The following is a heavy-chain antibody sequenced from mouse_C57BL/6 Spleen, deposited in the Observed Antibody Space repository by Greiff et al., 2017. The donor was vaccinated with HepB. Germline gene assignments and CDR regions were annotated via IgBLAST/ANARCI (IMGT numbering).Heavy chain of an antibody. CDR2: IYPGDGDT. CDR3: ARGRWDAMDY. D-gene: IGHD1-1*01. Sequence: QVQLQQSGPELVKPGASVKISCKASGYAFSSSWMNWVKQRPGKGLEWIGRIYPGDGDTNYNGKFKGKATLTADKSSSTAYMQLSCLTSEDSAVYFCARGRWDAMDYWGQGTSVTVSS. V-gene: IGHV1-82*01. J-gene: IGHJ4*01. CDR1: GYAFSSSW.